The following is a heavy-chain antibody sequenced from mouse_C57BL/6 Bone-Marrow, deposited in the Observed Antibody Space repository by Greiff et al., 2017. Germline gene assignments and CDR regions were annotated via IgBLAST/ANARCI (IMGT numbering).Heavy chain of an antibody. Sequence: EVKLMESVGGLVQPKGSLKLSCAASGFSFNTSAMHWVRQAPGKGLEWVARIRSKSNNYATYYADSVKDRFTISREDSESMLYLQMNNLKTEDTAMYYCVRDGYYGLCDYWGQGTTLTVSS. CDR3: VRDGYYGLCDY. CDR2: IRSKSNNYAT. J-gene: IGHJ2*01. V-gene: IGHV10-1*01. CDR1: GFSFNTSA. D-gene: IGHD2-3*01.